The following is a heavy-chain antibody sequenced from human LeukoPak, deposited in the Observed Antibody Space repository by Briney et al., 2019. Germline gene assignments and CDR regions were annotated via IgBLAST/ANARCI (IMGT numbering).Heavy chain of an antibody. CDR1: GGSFSGYY. CDR2: INHSGST. CDR3: ARGQWFRAF. J-gene: IGHJ4*02. D-gene: IGHD3-10*01. V-gene: IGHV4-34*01. Sequence: SETLSLTCAVYGGSFSGYYRSWIRQPPGKGLEWIGEINHSGSTNYNPSLKSRVTISVDTSKNQFSLKMNSVTAADTAVYYCARGQWFRAFWSRGTPVTVSS.